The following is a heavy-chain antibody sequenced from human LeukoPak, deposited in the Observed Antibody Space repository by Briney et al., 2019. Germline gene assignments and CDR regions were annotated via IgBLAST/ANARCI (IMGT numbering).Heavy chain of an antibody. D-gene: IGHD3-10*02. Sequence: GESLKISCKGSGYSFTSYWIGWVRQMPGKGLEWMGIIYPGDSDTRYSPSFQGQVTISADKSISTAYLQWSSLKASDTAMHYCARKKVKRSSGCSGLYDYYFDYWGQGTLVTVSS. CDR3: ARKKVKRSSGCSGLYDYYFDY. J-gene: IGHJ4*02. CDR1: GYSFTSYW. CDR2: IYPGDSDT. V-gene: IGHV5-51*01.